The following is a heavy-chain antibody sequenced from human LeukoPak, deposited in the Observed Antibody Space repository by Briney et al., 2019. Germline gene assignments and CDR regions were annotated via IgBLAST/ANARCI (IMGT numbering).Heavy chain of an antibody. CDR2: IWADETNR. V-gene: IGHV3-33*06. J-gene: IGHJ4*02. CDR3: AKDAQRGFDYSNSLDK. Sequence: PGRSLRLSCATSGFTFSHYGMHWVRQAPGKGLQWVAVIWADETNRYYGDPVKGRFTISRDNFQRTVYLQMDNLRAEDTAVYYCAKDAQRGFDYSNSLDKWGQGTLVTVSS. D-gene: IGHD4-11*01. CDR1: GFTFSHYG.